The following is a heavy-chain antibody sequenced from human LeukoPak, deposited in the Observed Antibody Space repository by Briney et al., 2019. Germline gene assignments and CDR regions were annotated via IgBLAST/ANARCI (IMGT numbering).Heavy chain of an antibody. V-gene: IGHV4-31*03. D-gene: IGHD6-19*01. J-gene: IGHJ4*02. Sequence: PSETLSLTCTVSGGSISSGGYYWSWIRQHPGKGLEWIGYIYYSGSTYYNPSLKSRVTISVDTSKNQFSLKLSSVTAADTAVYYCARGIAVAGTGDYWGQGTLVTVSS. CDR2: IYYSGST. CDR1: GGSISSGGYY. CDR3: ARGIAVAGTGDY.